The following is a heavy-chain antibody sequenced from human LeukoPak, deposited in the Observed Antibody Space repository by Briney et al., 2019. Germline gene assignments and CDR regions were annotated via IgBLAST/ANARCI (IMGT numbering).Heavy chain of an antibody. CDR2: IRDDGSKR. CDR1: EFTLSSFG. CDR3: ARARGPFIAATGTPAADVAFDL. V-gene: IGHV3-30*02. J-gene: IGHJ3*01. D-gene: IGHD6-13*01. Sequence: PGGSLRLSCVASEFTLSSFGMHWVRQAPGKGLDWVAFIRDDGSKRYYADSVKGRFTISRDNSKNTLFLQMNSLRAEDTAVYYCARARGPFIAATGTPAADVAFDLWGQGIMVTVSS.